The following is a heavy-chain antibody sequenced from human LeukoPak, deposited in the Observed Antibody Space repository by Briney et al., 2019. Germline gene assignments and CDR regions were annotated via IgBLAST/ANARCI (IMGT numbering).Heavy chain of an antibody. D-gene: IGHD1-26*01. CDR2: IYYSGST. J-gene: IGHJ3*02. CDR1: GGSISSSSYY. CDR3: ARGWELGGAFDI. Sequence: SETLSLTCTVSGGSISSSSYYWGWIRQPPGKGLEWIGSIYYSGSTYYNPSLKSRVTISVDTSKNQFSLKLSSVTAADTAVYYCARGWELGGAFDIWGQGTMVTVSS. V-gene: IGHV4-39*07.